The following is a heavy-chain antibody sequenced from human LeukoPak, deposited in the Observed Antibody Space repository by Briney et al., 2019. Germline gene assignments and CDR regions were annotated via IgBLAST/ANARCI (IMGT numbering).Heavy chain of an antibody. CDR1: GYTFTSYD. D-gene: IGHD1-26*01. CDR3: ARDGTHSGSYYDD. J-gene: IGHJ4*02. CDR2: MNPNSGNT. Sequence: ASVKVSCKASGYTFTSYDINWVRQATGQGLEWMGWMNPNSGNTGYAQKFQGRVTMTRNTSISTAYMELSSLRSDDTAVYYCARDGTHSGSYYDDWGQGTLVTVSS. V-gene: IGHV1-8*01.